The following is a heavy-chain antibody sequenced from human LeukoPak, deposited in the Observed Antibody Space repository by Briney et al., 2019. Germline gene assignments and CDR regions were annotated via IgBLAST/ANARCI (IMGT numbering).Heavy chain of an antibody. CDR3: ARRSGGWPGFDY. J-gene: IGHJ4*02. Sequence: PSETLSLTCTVSGYSISSGYYWGWIRQPPGKGLEWIGSIYHSGSTYYNPSLKSRVTISVDTSKNQFSLKVNSVTAADTAVYYCARRSGGWPGFDYWGQGTLVTVSS. V-gene: IGHV4-38-2*02. D-gene: IGHD2-15*01. CDR1: GYSISSGYY. CDR2: IYHSGST.